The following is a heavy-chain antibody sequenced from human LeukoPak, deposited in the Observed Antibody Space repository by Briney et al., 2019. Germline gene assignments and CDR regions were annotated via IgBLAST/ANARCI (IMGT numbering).Heavy chain of an antibody. CDR3: AISDWFDP. V-gene: IGHV4-34*01. J-gene: IGHJ5*02. CDR2: INHSGST. CDR1: GGSFSGYY. D-gene: IGHD3-10*01. Sequence: SETLSLTCAVYGGSFSGYYWSWIRQPPGKGLEWIGEINHSGSTNYNPSLKSRVTISVDTSKNQFSLKLSSVTAADTAVYYCAISDWFDPWGQGTLVTVSS.